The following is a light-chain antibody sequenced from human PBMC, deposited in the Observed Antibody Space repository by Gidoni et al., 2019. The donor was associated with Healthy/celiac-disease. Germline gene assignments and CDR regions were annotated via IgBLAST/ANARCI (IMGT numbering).Light chain of an antibody. V-gene: IGKV3-15*01. J-gene: IGKJ2*01. CDR1: QSVSSN. CDR2: GAS. Sequence: EIVMTQSPATLSVSPGERATLSCRASQSVSSNLAWYKQKPGQAPRLLIYGASTRATGIPARFSGSGSGTEFTLTISSLQSEDFAVYYCQQYNNWPLFGQGTKLELK. CDR3: QQYNNWPL.